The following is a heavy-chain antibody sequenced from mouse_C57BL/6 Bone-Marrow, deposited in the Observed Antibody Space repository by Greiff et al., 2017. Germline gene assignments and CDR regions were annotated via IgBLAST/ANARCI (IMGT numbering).Heavy chain of an antibody. CDR1: GFTFSDYG. J-gene: IGHJ2*01. D-gene: IGHD2-3*01. CDR3: ARGPYDGYYSYYFDD. Sequence: EVQRVESGGGLVQPGGSLKLSCAASGFTFSDYGMAWVRQAPRKGPEWVAFISNLAYSIYYADTVTGRFTISRENAKNTLYLEMSSLRSEDTAMYYCARGPYDGYYSYYFDDWGQGTTLTVSS. CDR2: ISNLAYSI. V-gene: IGHV5-15*01.